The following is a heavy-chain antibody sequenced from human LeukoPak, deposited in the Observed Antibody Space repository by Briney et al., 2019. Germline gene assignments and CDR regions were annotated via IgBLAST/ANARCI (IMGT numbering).Heavy chain of an antibody. Sequence: GASVNVSCKASGFTFSTYYMHWVRQAPGQGPEWMGIINPSGRSANYAQKFQGRVSMTRDTSTSTVYMELSSLRSEDTALYYCARGLEWLLDYWGQGTLVTVSS. D-gene: IGHD3-3*01. CDR1: GFTFSTYY. V-gene: IGHV1-46*01. CDR2: INPSGRSA. J-gene: IGHJ4*02. CDR3: ARGLEWLLDY.